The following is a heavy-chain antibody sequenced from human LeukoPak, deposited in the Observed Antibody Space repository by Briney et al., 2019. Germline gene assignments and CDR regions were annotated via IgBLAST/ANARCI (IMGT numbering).Heavy chain of an antibody. V-gene: IGHV1-2*02. D-gene: IGHD6-19*01. J-gene: IGHJ6*03. CDR1: GGTFISYA. CDR2: INPNSGGT. CDR3: ARGARSSGWYGGYYYYYMDV. Sequence: ASVTVSCKASGGTFISYAISWVRQAPGQGAGGMGWINPNSGGTNYAQKVQGRVTMTRDTSISTAYMELSRLRSDDTAVYYCARGARSSGWYGGYYYYYMDVWGKGTTVTISS.